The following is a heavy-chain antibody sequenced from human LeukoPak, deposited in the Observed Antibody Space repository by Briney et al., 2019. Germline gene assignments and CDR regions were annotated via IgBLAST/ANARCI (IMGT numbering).Heavy chain of an antibody. J-gene: IGHJ3*02. CDR2: IYYSGST. CDR3: ARGDSRDGYNSGYDAFDI. Sequence: SETLSLTCTVPGGSISSYYWSWIRQPPGKGLEWIGYIYYSGSTNYNPSLKSRVTISVDTSKNQFSLKLSSVTAADTAVYYCARGDSRDGYNSGYDAFDIWGQGTMVTVSS. V-gene: IGHV4-59*01. CDR1: GGSISSYY. D-gene: IGHD5-24*01.